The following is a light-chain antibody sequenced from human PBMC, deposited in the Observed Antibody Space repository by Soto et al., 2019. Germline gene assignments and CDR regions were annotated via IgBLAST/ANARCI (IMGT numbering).Light chain of an antibody. CDR2: AAS. CDR1: RSISRY. V-gene: IGKV1-39*01. J-gene: IGKJ1*01. Sequence: DIQMTQSPSSLSASVGDRVNMTCRASRSISRYLSWYQQKPGKAPNLLIYAASSLQSGVPSRFSGAGSGTDFTLTIGNLHPEDFAIYYCKQSYISQWTFGQGTKVEI. CDR3: KQSYISQWT.